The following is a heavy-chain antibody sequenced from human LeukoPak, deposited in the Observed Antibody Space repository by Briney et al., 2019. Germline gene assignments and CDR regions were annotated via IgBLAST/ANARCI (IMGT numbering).Heavy chain of an antibody. Sequence: SETLSLTCTVSAGSISSHYWSWIRQPPGKGLEWIGYIYYSGPTNYNPSLKSGFTISVDTSKNQFSLKRSSVKAVETASIYGARGVYIAAAQYGYWGQGTLVTVSS. D-gene: IGHD6-13*01. CDR1: AGSISSHY. CDR2: IYYSGPT. J-gene: IGHJ4*02. V-gene: IGHV4-59*11. CDR3: ARGVYIAAAQYGY.